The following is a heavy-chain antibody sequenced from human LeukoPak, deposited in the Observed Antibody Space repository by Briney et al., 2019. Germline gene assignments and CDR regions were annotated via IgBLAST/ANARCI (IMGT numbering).Heavy chain of an antibody. CDR1: GGTFSSYA. CDR2: IILIFGTA. CDR3: ARCGSGFPSGYSPYNWFDP. Sequence: SVKVSCKASGGTFSSYAISWVRQAPGQGLEWMGGIILIFGTANYAQKFQGRVTITTDESTSTAYMELSSLRSEDTAVYYCARCGSGFPSGYSPYNWFDPWGQGTLVTVSS. D-gene: IGHD3-22*01. J-gene: IGHJ5*02. V-gene: IGHV1-69*05.